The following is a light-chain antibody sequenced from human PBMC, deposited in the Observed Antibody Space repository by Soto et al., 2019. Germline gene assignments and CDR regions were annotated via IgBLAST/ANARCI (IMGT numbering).Light chain of an antibody. CDR2: AAS. J-gene: IGKJ3*01. V-gene: IGKV1-27*01. CDR3: QKYSSVPV. CDR1: QGIRNF. Sequence: DIQMPQSPTSLSASVGDRVTITCRASQGIRNFVAWYQQKPGKAPKLLIYAASTLQSGVPSRFSGSGSGTDFTLTINSLQPEDVATYSCQKYSSVPVFGPGTKVEIK.